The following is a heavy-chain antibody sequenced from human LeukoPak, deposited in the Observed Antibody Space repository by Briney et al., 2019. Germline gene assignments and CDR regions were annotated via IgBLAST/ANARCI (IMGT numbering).Heavy chain of an antibody. CDR3: ARMVIRAYCSGGSCYEHAFDI. CDR1: GGSFSGYY. V-gene: IGHV4-34*01. Sequence: SETLSLTCAVYGGSFSGYYWSWIRQPPGKGLEWIGEINHSGSTNYNPSLKSRVTISVDTSKNQFSLKLNSVTAADTAMYYCARMVIRAYCSGGSCYEHAFDIWGQGTMVTVSS. CDR2: INHSGST. D-gene: IGHD2-15*01. J-gene: IGHJ3*02.